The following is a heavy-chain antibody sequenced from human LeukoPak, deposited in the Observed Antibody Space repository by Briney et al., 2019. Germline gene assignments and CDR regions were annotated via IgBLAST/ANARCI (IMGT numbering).Heavy chain of an antibody. V-gene: IGHV4-61*02. J-gene: IGHJ4*02. Sequence: PSETLSLTCTVSGGSISSGGYYWSWIRQPAGKGLEWIGRIYASGSTNYNPSLKSRVTMSVDTSKNQFSLKLSSVTAADTAVYYCARDYDDYSVGYWGQGTLVTVSS. D-gene: IGHD4-17*01. CDR2: IYASGST. CDR1: GGSISSGGYY. CDR3: ARDYDDYSVGY.